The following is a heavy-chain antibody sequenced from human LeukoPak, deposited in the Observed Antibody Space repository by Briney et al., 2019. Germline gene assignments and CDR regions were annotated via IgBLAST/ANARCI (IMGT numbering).Heavy chain of an antibody. D-gene: IGHD3-10*01. CDR2: INHSGST. CDR1: GGSFSGYY. CDR3: AGGGKITMVRGVLRFDP. Sequence: SETLSLTCAVYGGSFSGYYWSWIRQPPGKGLEWIGEINHSGSTNYNPSLKSRVTISVDTSKNQFSLKLSSVTAADTAVYYCAGGGKITMVRGVLRFDPWGQGTLVTVSS. V-gene: IGHV4-34*01. J-gene: IGHJ5*02.